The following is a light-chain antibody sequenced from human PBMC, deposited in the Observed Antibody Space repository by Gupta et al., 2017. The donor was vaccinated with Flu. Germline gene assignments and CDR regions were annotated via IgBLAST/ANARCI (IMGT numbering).Light chain of an antibody. CDR1: PSVSSI. CDR3: QQYDNSLPA. Sequence: EIVLTHSLATLSVSPEERAPLSCRASPSVSSILAWYQQKPGQAPRLLIYGASTRATGIPARFSGSGSGTEFTLTISRLESEDFAVYYCQQYDNSLPAFGQGTKVEIK. J-gene: IGKJ2*01. CDR2: GAS. V-gene: IGKV3-15*01.